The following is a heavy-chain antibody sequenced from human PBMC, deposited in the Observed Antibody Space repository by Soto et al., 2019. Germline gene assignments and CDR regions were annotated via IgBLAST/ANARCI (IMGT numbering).Heavy chain of an antibody. CDR2: IYYSGST. D-gene: IGHD3-3*02. J-gene: IGHJ4*02. V-gene: IGHV4-59*08. CDR3: ARHSPMTICY. Sequence: PSETLSLTCTVSGGSISSYYLSWIRQPPGKGLEWIGYIYYSGSTNYNPYLKSRVTISVDTSKNQFSLKLSSVTAAHTAVFYCARHSPMTICYCGQETVVTVSA. CDR1: GGSISSYY.